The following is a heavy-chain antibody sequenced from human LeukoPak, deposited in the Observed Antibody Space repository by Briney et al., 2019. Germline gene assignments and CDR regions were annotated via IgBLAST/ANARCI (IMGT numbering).Heavy chain of an antibody. CDR1: GFTVSSNY. CDR3: ARVLGVPDDY. CDR2: IYSGGST. Sequence: VGSLRLSCAASGFTVSSNYMSWVRQAPGKGPEWVSVIYSGGSTYYADSVKGRFTISRDNSKNTLYLQMNSLRAEDAAVYYCARVLGVPDDYWGQGTLVTVSS. V-gene: IGHV3-53*01. D-gene: IGHD3-16*01. J-gene: IGHJ4*02.